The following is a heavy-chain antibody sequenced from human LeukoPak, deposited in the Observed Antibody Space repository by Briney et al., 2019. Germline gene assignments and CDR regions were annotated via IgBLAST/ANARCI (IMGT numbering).Heavy chain of an antibody. Sequence: SGGSLRLSCAASGFTLSSYAMSWVRQAPGKGLEWVSAISGSGGSTYYADSVKGRFTISRDNSKNTLYLQMNSLRAEDTAVYYCAKATGTFYYFDYWGQGTLVTVSS. CDR3: AKATGTFYYFDY. J-gene: IGHJ4*02. CDR1: GFTLSSYA. CDR2: ISGSGGST. V-gene: IGHV3-23*01. D-gene: IGHD1-1*01.